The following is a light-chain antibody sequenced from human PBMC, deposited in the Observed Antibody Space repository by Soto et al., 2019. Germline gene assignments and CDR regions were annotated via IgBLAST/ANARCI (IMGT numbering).Light chain of an antibody. CDR3: CSFAGSSTS. J-gene: IGLJ3*02. CDR1: SSDVGIYNY. CDR2: DDT. Sequence: QSALTQPASVSGSPGQSIAISCTGSSSDVGIYNYVSWYQQHPGKVPKLIIYDDTKRPSGVSSRFSGSKSGNTASLTISGLQAEDEADYYCCSFAGSSTSFGGGTKLTVL. V-gene: IGLV2-23*01.